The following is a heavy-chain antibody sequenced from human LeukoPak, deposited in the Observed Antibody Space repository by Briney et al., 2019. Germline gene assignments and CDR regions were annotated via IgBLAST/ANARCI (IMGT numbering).Heavy chain of an antibody. CDR3: ARGSPPRRNYDSRGYYSYYFDY. CDR1: GYTFTSYG. Sequence: ASVKVSCKASGYTFTSYGISWVRQAPGQGLEWMGWISAYNGNTHYALKLQGRVTMTTDTSMSTVYMELRSLRSDDTAVYYCARGSPPRRNYDSRGYYSYYFDYWGQGTLVTVSS. V-gene: IGHV1-18*01. J-gene: IGHJ4*02. D-gene: IGHD3-22*01. CDR2: ISAYNGNT.